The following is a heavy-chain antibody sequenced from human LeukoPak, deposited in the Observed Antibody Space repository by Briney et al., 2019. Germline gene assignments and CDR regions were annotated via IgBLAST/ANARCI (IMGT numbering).Heavy chain of an antibody. CDR3: AKDHSYGSGSLPLPDY. J-gene: IGHJ4*02. V-gene: IGHV3-23*01. Sequence: PGGSLRLSCAASGXTFSSYAVSWVRQAPGKGLEWVSAISGSGDSTYYADSVKGRFTISRDNSKNTLYLQMNSLRAEDTAVYYCAKDHSYGSGSLPLPDYWGQGTLVTVSS. CDR2: ISGSGDST. D-gene: IGHD3-10*01. CDR1: GXTFSSYA.